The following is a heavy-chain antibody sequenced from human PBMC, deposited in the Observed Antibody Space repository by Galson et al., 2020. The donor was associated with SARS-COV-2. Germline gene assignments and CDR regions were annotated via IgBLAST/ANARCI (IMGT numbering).Heavy chain of an antibody. CDR3: AKVAVFHFDY. CDR1: GFSFSNFG. V-gene: IGHV3-23*01. CDR2: ISGGFGRT. D-gene: IGHD6-19*01. Sequence: GESLKISCAASGFSFSNFGMTWVRQAPGKGLEWVSSISGGFGRTYYADSVKGRFTISRDDSKNTLYLQMNSLRAEDTAVYYCAKVAVFHFDYWGQGTLVTVSS. J-gene: IGHJ4*02.